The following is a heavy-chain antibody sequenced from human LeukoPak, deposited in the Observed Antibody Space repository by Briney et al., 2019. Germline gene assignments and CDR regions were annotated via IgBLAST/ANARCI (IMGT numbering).Heavy chain of an antibody. CDR3: ARVVTGNAFDI. J-gene: IGHJ3*02. V-gene: IGHV4-31*03. D-gene: IGHD2-21*02. Sequence: PSETLSLTCTVSGGSISSGGYYWSWIRQHPGKGLEWIGYIYYSGSTYYNLSLKSRVTISVDTSKNQFSLKLSSVTAADTAVYYCARVVTGNAFDIWGQGTMVTVSS. CDR1: GGSISSGGYY. CDR2: IYYSGST.